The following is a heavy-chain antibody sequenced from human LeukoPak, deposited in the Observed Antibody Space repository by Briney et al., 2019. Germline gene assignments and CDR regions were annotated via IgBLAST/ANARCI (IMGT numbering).Heavy chain of an antibody. Sequence: GGSLRLSCAASGFTFSSYEMNWVRQAPGKGLEWVSYISSSGSTIYYADSVKGRFTIARDRAKNSLNLQMNSLRGEDTAVYYCARDMAGYFDYWGQGTLVTVSS. CDR2: ISSSGSTI. J-gene: IGHJ4*02. D-gene: IGHD3-10*01. CDR1: GFTFSSYE. V-gene: IGHV3-48*03. CDR3: ARDMAGYFDY.